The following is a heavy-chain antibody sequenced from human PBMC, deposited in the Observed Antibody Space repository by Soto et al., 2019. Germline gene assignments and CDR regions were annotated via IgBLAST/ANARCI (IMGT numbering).Heavy chain of an antibody. CDR1: GFTFSSYW. Sequence: GGSLRFSCAASGFTFSSYWMSWVRQAPGKGLEWVANIKQDGSEKYYVDSVKGRFTISRDNAKNSLYLQMNSLRAEDTAVYYCARSPLNSWSGYDPPFYLDYWGQGTLVTVSS. CDR2: IKQDGSEK. CDR3: ARSPLNSWSGYDPPFYLDY. D-gene: IGHD5-12*01. J-gene: IGHJ4*02. V-gene: IGHV3-7*05.